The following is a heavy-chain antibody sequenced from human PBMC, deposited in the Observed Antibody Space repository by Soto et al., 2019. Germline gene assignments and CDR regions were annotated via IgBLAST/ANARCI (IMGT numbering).Heavy chain of an antibody. D-gene: IGHD2-2*02. CDR2: INHSGST. J-gene: IGHJ6*03. CDR1: GGSFSGYY. Sequence: SETLSLTFAVYGGSFSGYYWSWIRQPPGKGLEWIGEINHSGSTNYNPSLKSRVTISVDTSKNQFSLKLSSVTAADTAVYYCARGRGYCSSTSCYTYYYYYYMDVWGKGTTVTVSS. V-gene: IGHV4-34*01. CDR3: ARGRGYCSSTSCYTYYYYYYMDV.